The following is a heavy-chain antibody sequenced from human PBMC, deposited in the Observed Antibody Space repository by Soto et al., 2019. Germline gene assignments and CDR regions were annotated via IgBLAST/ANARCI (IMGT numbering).Heavy chain of an antibody. CDR2: IYSSGST. Sequence: QVQLQESGPGLVKPSETLSLTCTVSGGSVSSGSYYWGWIRQPPGKGLEWIAYIYSSGSTNYNPSLRSRVTLSVDTSKNQFSLRLSSVAAADTAVYYCARAPRTGVGGGDYWGQGTLVTVSS. D-gene: IGHD3-16*01. J-gene: IGHJ4*02. V-gene: IGHV4-61*01. CDR1: GGSVSSGSYY. CDR3: ARAPRTGVGGGDY.